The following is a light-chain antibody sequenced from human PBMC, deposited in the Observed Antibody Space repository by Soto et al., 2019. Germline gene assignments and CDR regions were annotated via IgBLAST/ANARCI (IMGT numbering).Light chain of an antibody. J-gene: IGKJ1*01. CDR2: GAS. CDR3: EQYDSSPLA. CDR1: QSFSSSY. Sequence: EIVLTQSPGTLSLSPGERATLSCRARQSFSSSYLAWYQQKPGQAPRLLIYGASNRATGIPDRFSGSGSGTEFTLTISRLEPEDFAVYYCEQYDSSPLAFGQGTKVEIK. V-gene: IGKV3-20*01.